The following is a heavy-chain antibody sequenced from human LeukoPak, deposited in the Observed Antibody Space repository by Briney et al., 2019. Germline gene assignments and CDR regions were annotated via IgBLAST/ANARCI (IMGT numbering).Heavy chain of an antibody. D-gene: IGHD3-10*01. Sequence: PSETLSLTCTVSGGSISSGSYYWSWIRQPAGKGLEWIGRIYTSGSTNYNPSLKSRVTISVDTSRNQFSLKLSSVTAADTAVYYGARLLMVRGDIDPWGQGTLVTVSS. CDR1: GGSISSGSYY. CDR3: ARLLMVRGDIDP. CDR2: IYTSGST. V-gene: IGHV4-61*02. J-gene: IGHJ5*02.